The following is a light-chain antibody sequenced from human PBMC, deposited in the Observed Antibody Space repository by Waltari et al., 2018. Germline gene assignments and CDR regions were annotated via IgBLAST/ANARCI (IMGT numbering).Light chain of an antibody. V-gene: IGKV3-20*01. CDR3: QQFGGSPYT. CDR1: QSISSSK. CDR2: GAS. J-gene: IGKJ2*01. Sequence: ELVLTQSPGTLSLSPGKRATLCCRASQSISSSKLIWYQQKRGQAPRLLIFGASSRATGIPDRFSGSGSGTDFTLIINRLEPEDFAVYYCQQFGGSPYTFGQGTKLEIK.